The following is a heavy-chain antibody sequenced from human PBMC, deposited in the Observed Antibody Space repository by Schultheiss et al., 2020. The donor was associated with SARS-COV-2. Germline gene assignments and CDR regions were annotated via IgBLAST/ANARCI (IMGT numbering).Heavy chain of an antibody. CDR2: INPNSGGT. D-gene: IGHD2-15*01. CDR3: ARDRSLLHYYYYGMDV. Sequence: ASVKVSCKASGYTFTSYYMHWVRQAPGQGLEWMGWINPNSGGTNYAQKLQGRVTMTTDTSTSTAYMELSRLRSDDTAVYYCARDRSLLHYYYYGMDVWGQGTTVTVSS. CDR1: GYTFTSYY. J-gene: IGHJ6*02. V-gene: IGHV1-2*02.